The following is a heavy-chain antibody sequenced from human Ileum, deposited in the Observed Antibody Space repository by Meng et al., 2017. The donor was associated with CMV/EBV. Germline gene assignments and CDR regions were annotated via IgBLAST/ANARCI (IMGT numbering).Heavy chain of an antibody. V-gene: IGHV4-39*01. D-gene: IGHD4/OR15-4a*01. Sequence: SGGSVSSNSYYWGWFRQPPGKGLEWIRSIYFSGSTYYNPSLESRVTLSVDTSKNQFSLKLTSVTAADTAVYFCARRLAGLGANFDHWGQGALVTVSS. J-gene: IGHJ4*02. CDR3: ARRLAGLGANFDH. CDR2: IYFSGST. CDR1: GGSVSSNSYY.